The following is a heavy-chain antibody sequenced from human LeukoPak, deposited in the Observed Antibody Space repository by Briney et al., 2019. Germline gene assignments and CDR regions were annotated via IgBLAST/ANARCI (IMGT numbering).Heavy chain of an antibody. J-gene: IGHJ4*02. CDR3: ARVFSGYDSVLDY. D-gene: IGHD5-12*01. CDR2: TYYRSKWYR. V-gene: IGHV6-1*01. CDR1: GDSVSDNRAA. Sequence: SQTLSLTCAISGDSVSDNRAAWNWIRQSPSRGLEWLGRTYYRSKWYRDYAVSVKSRIAINPDTSKNQFFLQLNSVTPEDTAVYYCARVFSGYDSVLDYWGQGTLVTVSS.